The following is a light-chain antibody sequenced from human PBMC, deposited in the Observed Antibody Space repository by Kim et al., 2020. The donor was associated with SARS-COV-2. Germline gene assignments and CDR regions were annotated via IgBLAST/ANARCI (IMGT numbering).Light chain of an antibody. CDR1: QSIGTW. J-gene: IGKJ2*01. CDR3: QQYNRYPYI. Sequence: SASIGDRVTITCRASQSIGTWLAWYQQKPGKAPKLLIYQTSRLESGVPSTFSGSGSGAEFTLTISSLQPDDFATYYCQQYNRYPYIFGQGTKLEI. V-gene: IGKV1-5*03. CDR2: QTS.